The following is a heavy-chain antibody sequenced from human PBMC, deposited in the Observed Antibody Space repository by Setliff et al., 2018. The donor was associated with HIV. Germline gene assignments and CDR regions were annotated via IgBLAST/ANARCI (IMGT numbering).Heavy chain of an antibody. Sequence: PSETLSLTCTVSGGSISSYYWSWIRQPPGKGLEWIGYIYTSGSTNYNPSLKSRVTISVDTSKNQFSLKLSSVTAADTAVYYCARVGGWPPWFDYRGQGTLVTVSS. CDR2: IYTSGST. CDR1: GGSISSYY. CDR3: ARVGGWPPWFDY. J-gene: IGHJ4*02. V-gene: IGHV4-4*08. D-gene: IGHD6-19*01.